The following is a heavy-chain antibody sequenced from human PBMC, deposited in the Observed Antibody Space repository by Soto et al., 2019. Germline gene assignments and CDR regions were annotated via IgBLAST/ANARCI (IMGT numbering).Heavy chain of an antibody. V-gene: IGHV6-1*01. CDR2: TYYRAKWFN. D-gene: IGHD6-19*01. J-gene: IGHJ4*02. Sequence: PSQTLSLTCXISGDSVSSNSAAWNWIRQSPSRGLEWLGRTYYRAKWFNDYAVSVKSRITISPDTSKNQFSLQLNSVTPEDTAVYYCARDRDGSGRTDFDCWGQGTLVTVSS. CDR3: ARDRDGSGRTDFDC. CDR1: GDSVSSNSAA.